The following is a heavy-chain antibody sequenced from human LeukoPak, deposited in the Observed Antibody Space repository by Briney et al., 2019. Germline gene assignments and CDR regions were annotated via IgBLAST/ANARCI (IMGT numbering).Heavy chain of an antibody. Sequence: PGGSLRLSCAASGFTFSTYAMTWVRQAPGKGLEWVSTICGSGDGTTYADSVKGRITVSRDNSENTLYLQMNSLRAEDTAVYYCAKPYYYDSSGYWIEYFDYWGQGTLVTVSS. CDR3: AKPYYYDSSGYWIEYFDY. V-gene: IGHV3-23*01. D-gene: IGHD3-22*01. CDR2: ICGSGDGT. J-gene: IGHJ4*02. CDR1: GFTFSTYA.